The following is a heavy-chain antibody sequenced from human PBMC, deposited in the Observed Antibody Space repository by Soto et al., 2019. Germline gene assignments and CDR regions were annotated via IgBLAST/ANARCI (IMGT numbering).Heavy chain of an antibody. CDR3: ARSVAVPGAHIDY. D-gene: IGHD6-19*01. J-gene: IGHJ4*02. CDR1: GGSISGSY. V-gene: IGHV4-59*01. Sequence: LSLTCNVSGGSISGSYWSWIRQSPGKGLEWLGYVYYTGSTNYRPSLRSQVSISVDTSKNEFSLRLSSVTAADTAVYFCARSVAVPGAHIDYWGQGTQVTVSS. CDR2: VYYTGST.